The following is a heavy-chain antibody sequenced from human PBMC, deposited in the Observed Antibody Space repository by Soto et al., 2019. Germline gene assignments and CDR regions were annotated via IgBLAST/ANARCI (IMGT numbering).Heavy chain of an antibody. J-gene: IGHJ4*02. CDR1: GYTFTSYG. CDR2: ISAYNGNT. Sequence: QVQLVQSGAEVKKPGASVKVSCKASGYTFTSYGISCVRQAPGQGLEWMGWISAYNGNTNYAQKLQGRVTMTTDTSTSTDYMELRSLRSDDTAVYYCARAIWFGELLDVIDYWGQGTLVTVSS. CDR3: ARAIWFGELLDVIDY. D-gene: IGHD3-10*01. V-gene: IGHV1-18*01.